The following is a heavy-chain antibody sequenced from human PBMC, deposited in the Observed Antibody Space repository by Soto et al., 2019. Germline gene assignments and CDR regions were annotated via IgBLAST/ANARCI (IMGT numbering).Heavy chain of an antibody. Sequence: QLQLQESGPGLVKPSETLSLTCTVSGGSISSSSYYWGWIRQPPGKGLEWIGSIYYSGSTYYNPSLKSRVTISVDTSTNQFSLKLSSVTAADTAVYYCAGVTYYDFWSGEGMDVWGQGTTVTVSS. CDR1: GGSISSSSYY. V-gene: IGHV4-39*01. J-gene: IGHJ6*02. CDR2: IYYSGST. CDR3: AGVTYYDFWSGEGMDV. D-gene: IGHD3-3*01.